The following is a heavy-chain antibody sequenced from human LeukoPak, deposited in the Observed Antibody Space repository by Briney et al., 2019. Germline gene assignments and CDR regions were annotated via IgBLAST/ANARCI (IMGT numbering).Heavy chain of an antibody. CDR2: IYTSGST. CDR3: ARGTSIFGPNWFDP. CDR1: GGPISSYY. V-gene: IGHV4-4*07. D-gene: IGHD3-3*01. Sequence: SETLSLTCTVSGGPISSYYWSWIRQPAGKGLEWIGRIYTSGSTNYNPSLKSRVTMSVDTSKNQFSLKLSSVTAADTAVYYCARGTSIFGPNWFDPWGQGTLVTVSS. J-gene: IGHJ5*02.